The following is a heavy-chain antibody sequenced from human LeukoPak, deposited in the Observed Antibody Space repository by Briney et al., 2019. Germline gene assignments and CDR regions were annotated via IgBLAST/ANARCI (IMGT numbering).Heavy chain of an antibody. CDR2: ISSSSTYI. Sequence: GGSLRLSCAASGFTFCSYSMNWVRQAPGKGLEWVSSISSSSTYIYYADSVNGRFTISRDNAKNSLYLQMNSLRAEDTAVYYCARGPQGSPHTPPVLRYFNYWGQGTLVTVSS. CDR3: ARGPQGSPHTPPVLRYFNY. V-gene: IGHV3-21*06. CDR1: GFTFCSYS. J-gene: IGHJ4*02. D-gene: IGHD3-9*01.